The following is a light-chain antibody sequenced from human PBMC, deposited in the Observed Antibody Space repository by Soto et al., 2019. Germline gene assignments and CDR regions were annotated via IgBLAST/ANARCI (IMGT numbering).Light chain of an antibody. J-gene: IGLJ2*01. CDR3: TSYRSGSTLV. CDR1: SSDVGAHNY. Sequence: QSALTQPASVSGSPGQSITIACTGTSSDVGAHNYVSWYQQHPGKAPKLMIYGVSVRTSGVSNRFSGSKSGNTASLTIYGLQAEDEADYYCTSYRSGSTLVFGGGTKVTVL. V-gene: IGLV2-14*01. CDR2: GVS.